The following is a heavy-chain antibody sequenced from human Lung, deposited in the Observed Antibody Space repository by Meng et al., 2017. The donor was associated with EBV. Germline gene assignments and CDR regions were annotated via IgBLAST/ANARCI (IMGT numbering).Heavy chain of an antibody. D-gene: IGHD4-17*01. CDR3: VSSYGDYLDY. J-gene: IGHJ4*02. V-gene: IGHV4-59*01. CDR1: GGSISGYY. CDR2: IYYTGST. Sequence: QGQLQESGPGLVKPSETLSLTCSVSGGSISGYYWSWIRQPPGKGLEWIGYIYYTGSTNYNPSLKSRVTISVDTSKNQFSLKLSSVTAADTAVYYCVSSYGDYLDYWGQGTLVTVSS.